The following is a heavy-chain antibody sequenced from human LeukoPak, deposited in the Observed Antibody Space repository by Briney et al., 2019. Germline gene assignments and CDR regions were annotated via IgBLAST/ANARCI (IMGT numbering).Heavy chain of an antibody. Sequence: PGRSLRLSCAASGFTFDDYAMHWVRQAPGKGLEWVSGISWNSGSIGYADSVKGRFTISRDNAKNSLYLHMNSLRAEDMALYYCAKGTYYYDSRFDYWGQGTLVTVSS. D-gene: IGHD3-22*01. J-gene: IGHJ4*02. V-gene: IGHV3-9*03. CDR2: ISWNSGSI. CDR1: GFTFDDYA. CDR3: AKGTYYYDSRFDY.